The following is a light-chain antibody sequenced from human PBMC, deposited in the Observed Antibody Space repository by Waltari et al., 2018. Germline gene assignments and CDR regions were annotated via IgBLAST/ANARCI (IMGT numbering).Light chain of an antibody. CDR2: GAS. Sequence: EIVLTQSPGTLSLSPGDRATLSCRASQSVSRALAWSQQNPGQAPRLLIYGASNRATGIPDRFSGSGSGTDFSLIISRLEPEDFAVYYCQHYVSLPVTFGQGTKVEIK. CDR3: QHYVSLPVT. J-gene: IGKJ1*01. CDR1: QSVSRA. V-gene: IGKV3-20*01.